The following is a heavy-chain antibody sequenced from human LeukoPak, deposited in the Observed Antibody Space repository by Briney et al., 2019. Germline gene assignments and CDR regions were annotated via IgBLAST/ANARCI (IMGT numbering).Heavy chain of an antibody. CDR1: GGSFSGYY. V-gene: IGHV4-34*01. Sequence: PSETLSLTCAVYGGSFSGYYWSWIRQPPGKGLEWIGEINHSGSTNYNPSLKSRVTISVDTSKNQFSLKLSSVTAADTAVYYCARDQTVTPFDYWGQGTLVTVSS. D-gene: IGHD4-11*01. J-gene: IGHJ4*02. CDR2: INHSGST. CDR3: ARDQTVTPFDY.